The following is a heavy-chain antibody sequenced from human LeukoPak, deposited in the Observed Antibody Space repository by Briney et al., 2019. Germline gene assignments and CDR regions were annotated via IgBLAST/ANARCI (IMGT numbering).Heavy chain of an antibody. Sequence: ASVKVSCKASGHTFTGYYMHWVRQAPGQGLEWLGWINPNSGATNYAQKFQGRITMTRDTSITTVYMELSSLTSDDTAVYYCGSGQWLVGVFYWGQGTLVTVSS. CDR2: INPNSGAT. V-gene: IGHV1-2*02. CDR1: GHTFTGYY. J-gene: IGHJ4*02. CDR3: GSGQWLVGVFY. D-gene: IGHD6-19*01.